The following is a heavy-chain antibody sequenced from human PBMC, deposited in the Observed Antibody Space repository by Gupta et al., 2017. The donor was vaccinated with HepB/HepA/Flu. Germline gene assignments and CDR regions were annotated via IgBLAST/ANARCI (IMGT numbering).Heavy chain of an antibody. D-gene: IGHD5/OR15-5a*01. CDR3: ARLEFYANWFDP. J-gene: IGHJ5*02. CDR2: IYYSGST. CDR1: GGSISSSSYY. Sequence: QLQLQESGPGLVKPSATLSLTCTVSGGSISSSSYYWGWIRQPPGKGLDWIGSIYYSGSTYYNPSLKSRVTISVDTSKNKFSLKMSSVTAADTAVYYCARLEFYANWFDPWGQGTLVTVSS. V-gene: IGHV4-39*01.